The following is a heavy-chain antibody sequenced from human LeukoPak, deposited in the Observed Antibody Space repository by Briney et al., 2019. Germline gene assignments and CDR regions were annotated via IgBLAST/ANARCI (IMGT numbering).Heavy chain of an antibody. Sequence: GSLRLSCAASGFTFSSYAMGWVRQAPGKGLQWVSTISGSDGSTYYADSVKGRFTISRDNSKNTLYLQMNSLRAEDTAVYYCARDPVGATGSFDYWGQGTLVTVSS. CDR2: ISGSDGST. J-gene: IGHJ4*02. D-gene: IGHD1-26*01. CDR3: ARDPVGATGSFDY. CDR1: GFTFSSYA. V-gene: IGHV3-23*01.